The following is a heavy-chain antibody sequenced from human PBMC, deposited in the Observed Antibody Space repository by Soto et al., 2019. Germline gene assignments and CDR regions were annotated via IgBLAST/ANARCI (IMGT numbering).Heavy chain of an antibody. J-gene: IGHJ4*02. Sequence: QVHLVQSGAEVKKPGASVKVSCKASGYTFTSCGITWVRQVPGQGLEWMGWISAHNGNTDYAQKLQGRVIVTRDTSTSTAYMELRSLRSDDTAVYYCARGRYGDYWGQGALLTVSS. V-gene: IGHV1-18*01. CDR3: ARGRYGDY. D-gene: IGHD1-1*01. CDR1: GYTFTSCG. CDR2: ISAHNGNT.